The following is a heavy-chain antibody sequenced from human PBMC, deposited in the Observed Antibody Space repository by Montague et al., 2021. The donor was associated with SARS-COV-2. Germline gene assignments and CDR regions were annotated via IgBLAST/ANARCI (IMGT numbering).Heavy chain of an antibody. D-gene: IGHD1-26*01. Sequence: SETLSLTCGVSGGSISDNNWWSWVRQSPETGLEWIGEISLGGHTDYNPSLKSRVTISLDKSKNQFSLKLTSVTAADTAVYYCAWDIWEPEVRSRGWFDPWGQGILVTVSS. V-gene: IGHV4-4*02. CDR3: AWDIWEPEVRSRGWFDP. J-gene: IGHJ5*02. CDR1: GGSISDNNW. CDR2: ISLGGHT.